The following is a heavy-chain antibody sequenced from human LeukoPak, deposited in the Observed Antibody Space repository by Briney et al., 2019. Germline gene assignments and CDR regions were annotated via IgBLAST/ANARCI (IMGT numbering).Heavy chain of an antibody. CDR2: INPNSGGT. CDR1: GYTFTGYY. V-gene: IGHV1-2*02. D-gene: IGHD3-3*01. Sequence: GASVKVSCKASGYTFTGYYMHWVRQAPGHGREWRGWINPNSGGTNYAQKFQGRVTMTRDTSISTAYMELSRLRSDDTAVYYCARASIRFLEWLLSAYYYYYMDVWGKGTTVTVSS. J-gene: IGHJ6*03. CDR3: ARASIRFLEWLLSAYYYYYMDV.